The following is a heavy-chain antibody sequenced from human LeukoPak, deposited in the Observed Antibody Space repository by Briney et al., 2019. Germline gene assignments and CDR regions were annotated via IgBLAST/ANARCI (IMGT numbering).Heavy chain of an antibody. CDR1: EFSFSDAW. CDR3: TTELLMVYAKIVRTKYFQH. CDR2: IKGKSDGGAT. Sequence: GGSLRLSCAVSEFSFSDAWMSWVRQAPGKGLEWVGRIKGKSDGGATDYAASVKGRFTISRDDSKNTLYLQMNSLKTEDTAVYYCTTELLMVYAKIVRTKYFQHWGQGPLVTVSS. V-gene: IGHV3-15*01. D-gene: IGHD2-8*01. J-gene: IGHJ1*01.